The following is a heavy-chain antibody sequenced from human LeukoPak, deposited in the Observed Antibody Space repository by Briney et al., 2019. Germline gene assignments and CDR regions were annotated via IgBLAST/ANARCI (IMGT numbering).Heavy chain of an antibody. CDR2: ISGSGSGT. Sequence: GGSLRLSCAASGFTFRTYAMSWVRQTPGKGLDWVSAISGSGSGTYYADSVRGRFTISRDNSENTLYLQMNSLRAEDTAVYYCAKVGSDILTGYFPSYYMLVWGKGTTVTVS. V-gene: IGHV3-23*01. CDR3: AKVGSDILTGYFPSYYMLV. J-gene: IGHJ6*03. D-gene: IGHD3-9*01. CDR1: GFTFRTYA.